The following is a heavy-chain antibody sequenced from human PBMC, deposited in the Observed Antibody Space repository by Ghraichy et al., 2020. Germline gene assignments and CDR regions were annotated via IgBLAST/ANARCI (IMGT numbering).Heavy chain of an antibody. CDR2: ISSSSSYI. CDR3: ARDAPSNDNPDY. CDR1: GFTFSSYS. J-gene: IGHJ4*02. Sequence: GGSLRLSCAASGFTFSSYSMNWVRQAPGKGLEWVSSISSSSSYIYYADSVKGRFTIYRDNAQNSLYLQMNSLRAEDTAVYYCARDAPSNDNPDYWGQGTLVTVSS. V-gene: IGHV3-21*01. D-gene: IGHD2-8*01.